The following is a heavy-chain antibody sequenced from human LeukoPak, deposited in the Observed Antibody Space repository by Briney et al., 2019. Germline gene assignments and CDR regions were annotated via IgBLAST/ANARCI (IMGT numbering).Heavy chain of an antibody. D-gene: IGHD3-22*01. CDR3: ARHDALLPLHYFDY. J-gene: IGHJ4*02. V-gene: IGHV5-51*01. CDR1: GYSFTSYW. CDR2: IYPGDSDT. Sequence: GESPMTPCRGSGYSFTSYWIGWVRQTPGKGAEWMWIIYPGDSDTRYSPSFQGRVTISADKSISTAYLQWSSLKASDTAMYYCARHDALLPLHYFDYWGQGTLVTVSS.